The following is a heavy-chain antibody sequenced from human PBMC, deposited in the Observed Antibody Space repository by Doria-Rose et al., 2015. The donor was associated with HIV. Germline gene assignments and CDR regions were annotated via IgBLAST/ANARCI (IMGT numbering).Heavy chain of an antibody. CDR3: ARIKSSRWYHKYYFDF. Sequence: QITLKESGPVLVKPTETLTLTCTVSGVSLSSPGMGVSWIRQPPGEALEWLANIFSDDERSYKTSLKRRLTISRGTSKSQVVLTMTDMDPVDTATYYCARIKSSRWYHKYYFDFWGQGTLVIVSA. J-gene: IGHJ4*02. D-gene: IGHD6-13*01. CDR2: IFSDDER. V-gene: IGHV2-26*01. CDR1: GVSLSSPGMG.